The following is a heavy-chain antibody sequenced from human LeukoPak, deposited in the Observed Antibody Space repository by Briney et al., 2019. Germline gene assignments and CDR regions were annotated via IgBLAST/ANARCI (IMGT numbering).Heavy chain of an antibody. CDR3: AREDYYVYAFDI. J-gene: IGHJ3*02. Sequence: GALRLSCAASGFTFSSYSMNWVRQAPGKGLEWVSSISSSSSYIYYADSVKGRFTISRDNAKNSLYLQMNSLRAEDTAVHYCAREDYYVYAFDIWGQGTMVTVSS. V-gene: IGHV3-21*01. CDR2: ISSSSSYI. CDR1: GFTFSSYS. D-gene: IGHD3-22*01.